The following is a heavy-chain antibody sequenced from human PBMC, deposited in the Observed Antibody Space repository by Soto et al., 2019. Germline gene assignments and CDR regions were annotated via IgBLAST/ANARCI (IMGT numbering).Heavy chain of an antibody. V-gene: IGHV4-31*03. CDR1: VGSISSGGYY. CDR3: ARDRGYSGFDY. CDR2: IYYSGSS. Sequence: QVQLQESGPGLVKPSQTLSLTCTVSVGSISSGGYYWSWIRQHPGKVLEWIGYIYYSGSSYYNPSIKSRVTISVDTSKNQLSLKLSSVTAADTAVYYCARDRGYSGFDYGGQGTMITFSS. J-gene: IGHJ4*02. D-gene: IGHD1-26*01.